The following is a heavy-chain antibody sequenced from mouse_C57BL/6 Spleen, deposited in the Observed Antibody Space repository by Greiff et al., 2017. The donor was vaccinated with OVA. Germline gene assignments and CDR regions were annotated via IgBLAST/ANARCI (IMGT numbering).Heavy chain of an antibody. CDR1: GFTFSDSG. CDR2: ISSGSSTI. V-gene: IGHV5-17*01. CDR3: ARDPTWFAY. Sequence: EVHLVESGGGLVKPGGSLKLSCAASGFTFSDSGMHWVRQAPEKGLEWVAYISSGSSTIYYADTVKGRVTISRDNAKNTLFLQMTSLRSEDTAMYYCARDPTWFAYWGQGTLVTVSA. J-gene: IGHJ3*01.